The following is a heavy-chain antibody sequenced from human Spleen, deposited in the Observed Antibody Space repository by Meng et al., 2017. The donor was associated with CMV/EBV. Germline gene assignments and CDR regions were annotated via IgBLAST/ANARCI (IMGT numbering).Heavy chain of an antibody. V-gene: IGHV1-2*02. CDR2: INPDRGGT. Sequence: ASVKVSCKASGYTFTGYYIHWVRQAHGQGLVWMGWINPDRGGTNYAQNFQGRVTMTRDTYISTAYMELSRLRSDDTAVYSCARETYNSGLYAGGYFQNWGLGTLVTVSS. CDR3: ARETYNSGLYAGGYFQN. CDR1: GYTFTGYY. D-gene: IGHD6-19*01. J-gene: IGHJ1*01.